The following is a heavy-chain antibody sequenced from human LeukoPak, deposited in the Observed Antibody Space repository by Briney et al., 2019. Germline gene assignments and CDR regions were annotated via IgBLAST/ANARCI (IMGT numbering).Heavy chain of an antibody. J-gene: IGHJ4*02. CDR3: AKAGGGTYFDF. CDR2: ISGNGGST. V-gene: IGHV3-23*01. D-gene: IGHD2-15*01. Sequence: PGGSLRLSCAASGFTVSSNYMSWVRQAPGKGLEWVSAISGNGGSTYYADSVKGRFTISRDNSKKTLYLQMNSLGADDTAVYYCAKAGGGTYFDFWGQGTLVTVSS. CDR1: GFTVSSNY.